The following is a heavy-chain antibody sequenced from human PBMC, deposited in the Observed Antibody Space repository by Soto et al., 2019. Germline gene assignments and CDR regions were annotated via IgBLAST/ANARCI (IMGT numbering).Heavy chain of an antibody. Sequence: EVQLVESGGGLVQPGGSLRLSCAVSGFTFSSYAMNWVRQAPGKGLEWVSSISGSGVTTYYADSVKGRFTISRDNSKNTLFLLLSSLRAADTAVYYCAKRTQSQYFFDFWGRGTLVTVSS. CDR1: GFTFSSYA. V-gene: IGHV3-23*04. D-gene: IGHD4-4*01. CDR2: ISGSGVTT. CDR3: AKRTQSQYFFDF. J-gene: IGHJ2*01.